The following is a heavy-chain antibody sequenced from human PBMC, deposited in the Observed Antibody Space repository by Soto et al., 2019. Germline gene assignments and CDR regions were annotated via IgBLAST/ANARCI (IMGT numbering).Heavy chain of an antibody. CDR2: ISSSGSTI. V-gene: IGHV3-11*01. J-gene: IGHJ6*03. CDR3: ARDNQVLRFLEDYYYMDV. D-gene: IGHD3-3*01. CDR1: GFTFSDYY. Sequence: GGSLRLSCAASGFTFSDYYMSWIRQAPGKGLEWVSYISSSGSTIYYADSVKGRFTISRDNAKNSLYLQMNSLRAEDTAVYYCARDNQVLRFLEDYYYMDVWGKGTTVTVSS.